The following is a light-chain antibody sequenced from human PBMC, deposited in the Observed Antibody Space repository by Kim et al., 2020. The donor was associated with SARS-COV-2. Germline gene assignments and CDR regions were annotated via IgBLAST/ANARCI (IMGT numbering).Light chain of an antibody. Sequence: GQSITISCTGTRSDVGAYNYVSWYQQHPGKAPKFMIYDVTKRPSGVSNRFSGSKSGNTASLTISGLQADDEADYYCSSYTTSSTWVFGGGTQLTVL. CDR1: RSDVGAYNY. V-gene: IGLV2-14*03. J-gene: IGLJ3*02. CDR2: DVT. CDR3: SSYTTSSTWV.